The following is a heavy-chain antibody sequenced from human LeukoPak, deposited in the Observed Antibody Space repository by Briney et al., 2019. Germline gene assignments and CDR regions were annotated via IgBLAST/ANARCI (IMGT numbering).Heavy chain of an antibody. V-gene: IGHV3-23*01. J-gene: IGHJ4*02. CDR3: AKVGLYSSSRPADY. CDR1: GFTFSSYA. D-gene: IGHD6-6*01. CDR2: ISGSGGST. Sequence: GGSLRLSCAASGFTFSSYAMSWVRQAPGKGLELVSAISGSGGSTYYADSVKGRFTISRDNSKNTLYLQMNSLRAEDTAVYYCAKVGLYSSSRPADYWGQGTLVTVSS.